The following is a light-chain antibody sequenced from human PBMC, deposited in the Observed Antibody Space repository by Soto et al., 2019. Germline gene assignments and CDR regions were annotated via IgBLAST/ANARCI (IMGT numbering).Light chain of an antibody. J-gene: IGLJ3*02. CDR3: GSYTSATTWV. Sequence: QSVLTQPASVSGSPGQSITISCTGTSSDIGRYDYVSWYQQLPGKAPKLIIYRVINRPSGVSDRFSGSKSGNSASLSISGLQPEDEAGYFCGSYTSATTWVFGGGPKLTVL. CDR1: SSDIGRYDY. CDR2: RVI. V-gene: IGLV2-14*03.